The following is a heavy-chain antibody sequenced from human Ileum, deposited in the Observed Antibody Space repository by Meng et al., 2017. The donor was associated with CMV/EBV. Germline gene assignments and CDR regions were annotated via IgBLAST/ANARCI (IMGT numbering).Heavy chain of an antibody. Sequence: SGFSFKNYAMNWVRQAPGKGLGWVSTISDTAESTYYADSVKGRFTISRDNIKNTVYLQMNSLRAEDTAVYFCAKRDYWDFDSFVYFDYWGQGALVTVSS. CDR1: GFSFKNYA. CDR2: ISDTAEST. D-gene: IGHD3-9*01. J-gene: IGHJ4*02. CDR3: AKRDYWDFDSFVYFDY. V-gene: IGHV3-23*01.